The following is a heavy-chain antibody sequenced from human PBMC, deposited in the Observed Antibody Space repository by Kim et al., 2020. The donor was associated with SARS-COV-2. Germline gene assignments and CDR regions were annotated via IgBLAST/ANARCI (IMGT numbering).Heavy chain of an antibody. V-gene: IGHV1-2*02. J-gene: IGHJ4*02. CDR3: ARGGGNRPAPADH. D-gene: IGHD3-10*01. CDR1: GYTFTGYY. Sequence: ASVKVSCKASGYTFTGYYLHWVRRAPGQGLEWLGWINPNIGDTRSAQKFQGRVTMTRDTSINTAYMELSSLRSDDAAVYFCARGGGNRPAPADHWGQGTL. CDR2: INPNIGDT.